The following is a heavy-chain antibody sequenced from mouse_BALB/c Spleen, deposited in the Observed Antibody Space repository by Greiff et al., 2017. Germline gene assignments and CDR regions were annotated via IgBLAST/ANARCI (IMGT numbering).Heavy chain of an antibody. CDR3: ARSKLGRRDYFDY. V-gene: IGHV1-9*01. CDR2: ILPGSGST. CDR1: GYTFSSYW. D-gene: IGHD4-1*01. J-gene: IGHJ2*01. Sequence: VKLQQSGAELMKPGASVKISCKATGYTFSSYWIEWVKQRPGHGLEWIGEILPGSGSTNYNEKFKGKATFTADTSSNTAYMQLSSLTSEDSAFYYCARSKLGRRDYFDYWGQGTTLTVSS.